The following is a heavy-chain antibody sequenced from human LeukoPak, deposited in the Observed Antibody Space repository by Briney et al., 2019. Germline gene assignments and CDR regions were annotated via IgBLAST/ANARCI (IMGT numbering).Heavy chain of an antibody. V-gene: IGHV3-21*01. D-gene: IGHD3-10*01. CDR2: ISSSSSYI. CDR3: ARDFAKVMVRGSN. CDR1: GFTFSSYS. J-gene: IGHJ4*02. Sequence: GGSLRLSCAAFGFTFSSYSMNWVRQAPGKGLEWVSSISSSSSYIYYADSVKGRFTISRDNAKNSLYLQMNSLRAEDTAVYYCARDFAKVMVRGSNWGQGTLVTVSS.